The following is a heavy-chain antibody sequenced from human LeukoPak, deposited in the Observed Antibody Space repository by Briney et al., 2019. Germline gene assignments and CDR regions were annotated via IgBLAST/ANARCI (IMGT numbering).Heavy chain of an antibody. CDR2: IYSGGGT. CDR3: ARGSFSSGSYWDYFDS. CDR1: GFTVSSNY. V-gene: IGHV3-53*04. D-gene: IGHD3-22*01. J-gene: IGHJ4*02. Sequence: GGSLRLSCAASGFTVSSNYMSWVRQAPGKGLEWVSVIYSGGGTNYADSVKGRFTISRNNSENTIYLQMNSQRAEDTAVYYCARGSFSSGSYWDYFDSWGQGTLVTVSS.